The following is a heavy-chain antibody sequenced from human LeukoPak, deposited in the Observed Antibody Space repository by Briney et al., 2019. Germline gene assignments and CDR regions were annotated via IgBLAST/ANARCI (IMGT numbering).Heavy chain of an antibody. CDR1: GGSISSSNW. Sequence: KPSETLSLTCAVSGGSISSSNWWSWVRQPPGKGLEWIGYIYYSGSTYYNPSLKSRVTISVDTSKNQFSLKLSSVTAADTAVYYCARGELVIKPYYYYGMDVWGKGTTVTVSS. V-gene: IGHV4-30-4*01. CDR2: IYYSGST. D-gene: IGHD3/OR15-3a*01. J-gene: IGHJ6*04. CDR3: ARGELVIKPYYYYGMDV.